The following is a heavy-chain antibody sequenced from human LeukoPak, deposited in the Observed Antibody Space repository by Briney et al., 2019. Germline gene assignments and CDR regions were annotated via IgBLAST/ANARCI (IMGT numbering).Heavy chain of an antibody. D-gene: IGHD3-10*01. CDR1: GGSVSSGSYY. CDR2: IYYSGST. V-gene: IGHV4-61*01. CDR3: ARDQGFGDNWFDP. Sequence: SETLSLTCTVSGGSVSSGSYYWSWIRQPPGKGLEWIGYIYYSGSTNYNPSLKSRVTISVDTSKNQFSLKLSSVTAADTAVYYCARDQGFGDNWFDPWGQGTLVTVSS. J-gene: IGHJ5*02.